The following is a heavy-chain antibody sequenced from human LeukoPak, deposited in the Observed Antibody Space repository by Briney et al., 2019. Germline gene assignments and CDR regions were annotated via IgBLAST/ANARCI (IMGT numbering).Heavy chain of an antibody. CDR2: INPSSGST. CDR1: GYTFATYY. J-gene: IGHJ4*02. CDR3: ARVEPVGASNDY. D-gene: IGHD1-26*01. V-gene: IGHV1-46*01. Sequence: GASVKVSCKASGYTFATYYMHWVRQAPGQGLEWMGVINPSSGSTNYAQNFQGRVTMTRDTSISTVYMELSRLRSDDTAVYYCARVEPVGASNDYWGQGTLVTVSS.